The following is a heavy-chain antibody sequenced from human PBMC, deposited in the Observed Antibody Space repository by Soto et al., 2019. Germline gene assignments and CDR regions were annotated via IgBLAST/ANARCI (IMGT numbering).Heavy chain of an antibody. CDR1: VYSISSGDY. CDR2: IYHSGCT. V-gene: IGHV4-38-2*01. Sequence: SETLSLTCAVSVYSISSGDYWGWIRRPPGKGLEWIGSIYHSGCTYYNPSLKSRVTISVDTSKNQFSLKLSSVTAADTAVYYCARVRSTSMDVWGKGKKVTVS. D-gene: IGHD6-13*01. CDR3: ARVRSTSMDV. J-gene: IGHJ6*03.